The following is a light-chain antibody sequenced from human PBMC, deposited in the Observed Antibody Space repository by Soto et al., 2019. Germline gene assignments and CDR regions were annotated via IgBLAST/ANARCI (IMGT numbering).Light chain of an antibody. CDR1: ESVSTN. V-gene: IGKV3-15*01. J-gene: IGKJ5*01. CDR2: GAF. CDR3: QQYNNWPFIT. Sequence: EIEMTQSHATLSLAPGERVALSCRASESVSTNLAWYQQKPGQAPSLLIYGAFTRATGIPARFSGTGSGTEFTLTISSLQSEDFAVYYCQQYNNWPFITFGQGTRLEIK.